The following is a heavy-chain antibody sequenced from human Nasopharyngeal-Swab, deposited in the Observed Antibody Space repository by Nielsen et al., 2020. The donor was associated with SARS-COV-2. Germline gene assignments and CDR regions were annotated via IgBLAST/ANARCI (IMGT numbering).Heavy chain of an antibody. CDR2: IYYSGST. J-gene: IGHJ6*02. D-gene: IGHD2-21*01. Sequence: GSLRLSCTVSGGSISSSSYYWGWIRQPPGKGLEWIGSIYYSGSTYYNPSLKSRVTISVDTSKNQFSLKLSSVTAADTAVYYCARVVSLYYYYYGIDVWGQGTTVTVSS. CDR1: GGSISSSSYY. V-gene: IGHV4-39*07. CDR3: ARVVSLYYYYYGIDV.